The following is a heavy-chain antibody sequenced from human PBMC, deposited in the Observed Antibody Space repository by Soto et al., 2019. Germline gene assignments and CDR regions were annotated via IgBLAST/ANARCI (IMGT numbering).Heavy chain of an antibody. V-gene: IGHV4-34*01. CDR3: ARAGSGSSSDWYFDY. J-gene: IGHJ4*02. CDR1: GGSFSGYY. D-gene: IGHD3-10*01. CDR2: INHSGST. Sequence: ASETLSLTCAVYGGSFSGYYWSWIRQPPGKGLEWIGEINHSGSTNYNPSLKSRVTISVDTSKNQFSLNLSSVTAADTAVYYCARAGSGSSSDWYFDYWGQGTLVTVSS.